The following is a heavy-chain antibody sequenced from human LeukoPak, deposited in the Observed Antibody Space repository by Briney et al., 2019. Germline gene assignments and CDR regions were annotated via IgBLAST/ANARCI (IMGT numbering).Heavy chain of an antibody. CDR2: IYTSGST. J-gene: IGHJ5*02. CDR1: GGSISSYY. V-gene: IGHV4-4*07. D-gene: IGHD6-19*01. Sequence: SETLSLTCTVSGGSISSYYWSWIRQPAGKGLEWIGRIYTSGSTNYNPSLKSRVTMSVDTSKNQLSLKLSSVTAADTAVYYCVRDRSSGWYKKNWFDPWGQGTLVTVSS. CDR3: VRDRSSGWYKKNWFDP.